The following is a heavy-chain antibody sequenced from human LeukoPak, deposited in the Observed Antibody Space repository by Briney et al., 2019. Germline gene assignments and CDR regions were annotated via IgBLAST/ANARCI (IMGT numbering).Heavy chain of an antibody. CDR3: ARVKGSPSSTFYFDY. CDR1: GFTCSTYA. V-gene: IGHV3-21*05. J-gene: IGHJ4*02. Sequence: GGSLRLSCAASGFTCSTYAMNWVRQVPGKGLEWISYISSSRGNAIHYADSVKGRFTISRDNAKNSLYLQMNSLRAEDTAVYYCARVKGSPSSTFYFDYWGQGTLVTVSS. CDR2: ISSSRGNAI. D-gene: IGHD6-6*01.